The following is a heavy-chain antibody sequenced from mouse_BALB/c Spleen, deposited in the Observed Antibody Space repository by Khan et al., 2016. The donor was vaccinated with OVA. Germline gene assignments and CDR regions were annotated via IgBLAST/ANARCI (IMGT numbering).Heavy chain of an antibody. V-gene: IGHV9-1*02. D-gene: IGHD2-12*01. J-gene: IGHJ1*01. CDR2: INTYTGEQ. CDR1: GYTFTNYG. CDR3: ARTFSRYDRYVDV. Sequence: QIQLVQSEPELKKPGETVKISCKASGYTFTNYGKNWVKQAPGKGLKWMGWINTYTGEQTDADDCKGRLAFSLETSASTAYLQISHLKHEEMATFFSARTFSRYDRYVDVWGAGTTVTVSS.